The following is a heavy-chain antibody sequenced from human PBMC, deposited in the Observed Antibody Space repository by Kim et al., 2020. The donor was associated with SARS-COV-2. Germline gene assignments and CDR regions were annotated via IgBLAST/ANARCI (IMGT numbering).Heavy chain of an antibody. J-gene: IGHJ4*02. CDR3: ARPLRYFDWSSDY. D-gene: IGHD3-9*01. Sequence: AQKFQGRVTITADESTSTAYMELSSLRSEDTAVYYCARPLRYFDWSSDYWGQGTLVTVSS. V-gene: IGHV1-69*01.